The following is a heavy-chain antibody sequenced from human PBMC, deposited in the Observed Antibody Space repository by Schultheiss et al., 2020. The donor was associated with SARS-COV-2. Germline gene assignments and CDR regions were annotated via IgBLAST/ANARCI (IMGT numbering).Heavy chain of an antibody. CDR2: IYYSGST. D-gene: IGHD6-19*01. CDR3: ARAMYSSGWYDY. V-gene: IGHV4-59*01. J-gene: IGHJ4*02. Sequence: SQTLSLTCTVSGGSISSYYWSWIRQPPGKGLEWIGYIYYSGSTNYYPSLKSRVTISVDTSKNQFSLKLSSVTAADTAVYYCARAMYSSGWYDYWGQGTLVTVSS. CDR1: GGSISSYY.